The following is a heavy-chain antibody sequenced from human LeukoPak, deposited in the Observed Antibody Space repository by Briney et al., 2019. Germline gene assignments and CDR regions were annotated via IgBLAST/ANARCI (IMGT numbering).Heavy chain of an antibody. J-gene: IGHJ4*02. Sequence: PSETLSLTCAVYGGSFSGYYWSWIRQPPGKGLEWIGEINHSGSTNYNPSLKSRVTISVDTSKNQFSLKLSSVTAADTAVYYCARSLLWFGELLKPFDYWGQGTLVTVSS. D-gene: IGHD3-10*01. CDR3: ARSLLWFGELLKPFDY. CDR1: GGSFSGYY. V-gene: IGHV4-34*01. CDR2: INHSGST.